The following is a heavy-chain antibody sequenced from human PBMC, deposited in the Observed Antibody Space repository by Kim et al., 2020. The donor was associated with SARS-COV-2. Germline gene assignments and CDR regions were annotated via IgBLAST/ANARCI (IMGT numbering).Heavy chain of an antibody. Sequence: SETLSLTCTVSGGSISSGGYYWSWIRQHPGKGLEWIGYIYYSGSTYYNPSLKSRVTISVDTSKNQFSLKLSSVTAADPAVYYCARGPLKNPVPLGYYYYYGMDVWGQGTAVTVSS. J-gene: IGHJ6*02. V-gene: IGHV4-31*03. CDR3: ARGPLKNPVPLGYYYYYGMDV. CDR2: IYYSGST. CDR1: GGSISSGGYY.